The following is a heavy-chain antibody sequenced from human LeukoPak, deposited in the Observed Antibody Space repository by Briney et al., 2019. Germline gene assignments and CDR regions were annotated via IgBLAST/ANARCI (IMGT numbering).Heavy chain of an antibody. Sequence: GGSLRLSCAASGFTFSSYSMNWVRQAPGKGLEWVSSISSSSSYIYYADSVKGRFTISRDNAKNSLYLQMNSLRAEDTAVYYCANFPLSGIAVAEDYWGQGTLVTVSS. J-gene: IGHJ4*02. CDR2: ISSSSSYI. D-gene: IGHD6-19*01. CDR3: ANFPLSGIAVAEDY. V-gene: IGHV3-21*01. CDR1: GFTFSSYS.